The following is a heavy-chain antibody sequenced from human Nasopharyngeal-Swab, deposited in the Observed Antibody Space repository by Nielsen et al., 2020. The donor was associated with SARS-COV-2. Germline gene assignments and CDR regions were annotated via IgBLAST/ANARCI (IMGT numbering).Heavy chain of an antibody. CDR2: ISSSGSTI. Sequence: GGSLRLSCAASGFTFSSYEMNWVRQAPGQGLEWVSYISSSGSTIYYADSVKGRFTISRDNANNSLYLHMNSLRAEDTAVYYCARDGYDFWSGYYPNGMDVWGQGTTVTVSS. D-gene: IGHD3-3*01. J-gene: IGHJ6*02. CDR1: GFTFSSYE. CDR3: ARDGYDFWSGYYPNGMDV. V-gene: IGHV3-48*03.